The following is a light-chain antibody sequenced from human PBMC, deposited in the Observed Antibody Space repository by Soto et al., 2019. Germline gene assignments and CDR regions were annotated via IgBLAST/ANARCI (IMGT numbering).Light chain of an antibody. CDR2: GAS. CDR3: QQYGSSPWT. J-gene: IGKJ1*01. CDR1: QSVSSY. V-gene: IGKV3D-15*01. Sequence: ETVMTQSPATLSVSPGERATLSCRASQSVSSYLAWYQQKPGQAPRLLIYGASTRATGIPARFSGSGSGTEFTLTISSLQSEDFAVYYCQQYGSSPWTFGQGTKVDSK.